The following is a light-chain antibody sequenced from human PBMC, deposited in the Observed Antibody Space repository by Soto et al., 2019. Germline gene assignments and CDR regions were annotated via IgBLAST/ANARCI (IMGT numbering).Light chain of an antibody. Sequence: DVQMTQSPSSLSASVGDRVTITCRASQGITDDLGWYQQKPGKAPKLLIYAASSLQSGVPSRFSGSGSGTDFTLTISRLEPEDFAVYYCQQYGSSGTFGQWNKVDIK. CDR3: QQYGSSGT. V-gene: IGKV1-17*01. CDR1: QGITDD. CDR2: AAS. J-gene: IGKJ1*01.